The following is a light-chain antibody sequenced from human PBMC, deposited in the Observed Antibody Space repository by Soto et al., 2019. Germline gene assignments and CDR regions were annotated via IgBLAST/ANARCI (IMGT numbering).Light chain of an antibody. CDR2: AVS. CDR3: SSYRSSSTPVCV. J-gene: IGLJ1*01. CDR1: SSDVGAHNL. V-gene: IGLV2-14*01. Sequence: QSALTQPASVSGSPGQSITISCSGTSSDVGAHNLVSWYQQHPGRAPKLMIYAVSNRPSGVSSRFSGSKSGNTASLTISGLQAEDEADYYCSSYRSSSTPVCVFGSGTKVTV.